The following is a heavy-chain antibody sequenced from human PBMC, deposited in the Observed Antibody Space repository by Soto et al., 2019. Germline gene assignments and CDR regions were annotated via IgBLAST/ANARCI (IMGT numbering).Heavy chain of an antibody. CDR2: IRSNGGSA. CDR1: GFTLSYYS. J-gene: IGHJ4*02. Sequence: EVQLVESGGGVVQPGGSLRLSCAASGFTLSYYSIHWVRQAPGKGLEYVSAIRSNGGSASYANSVRGRFTISRDDSKNTVYLQMGSLRAEDMAVYYCARRRHGTCYGCYDYWGQGTLVTVSS. D-gene: IGHD2-15*01. CDR3: ARRRHGTCYGCYDY. V-gene: IGHV3-64*01.